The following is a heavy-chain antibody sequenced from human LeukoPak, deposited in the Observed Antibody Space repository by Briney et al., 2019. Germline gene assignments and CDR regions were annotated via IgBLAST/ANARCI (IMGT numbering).Heavy chain of an antibody. CDR2: ISSSGSTI. V-gene: IGHV3-11*01. Sequence: KPGGSLRLSCAAPGFTFSDYYMSWIRQAPGKGLEWVSYISSSGSTIYYADSVKGRFTISRDNAKNSLYLQMNSLRAEDTAVYYCASRYCGGDCPVDAFDIWGQGTMVTVSS. CDR1: GFTFSDYY. D-gene: IGHD2-21*02. CDR3: ASRYCGGDCPVDAFDI. J-gene: IGHJ3*02.